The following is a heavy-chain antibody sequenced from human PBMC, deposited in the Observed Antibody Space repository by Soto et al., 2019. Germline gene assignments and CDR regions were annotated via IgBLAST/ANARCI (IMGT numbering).Heavy chain of an antibody. CDR1: EFTFSDYY. CDR3: AASAVAGNIDY. V-gene: IGHV3-11*01. D-gene: IGHD6-19*01. Sequence: HVRLVESGGGLAKPGESLRLSCAAFEFTFSDYYMCWIRQPPGKGLEWLSYISTAGTTIKYADSVRGRFTISRDNATKSLSLQMNSLTADDTAVYCWAASAVAGNIDYWGQGTLVTVSS. CDR2: ISTAGTTI. J-gene: IGHJ4*02.